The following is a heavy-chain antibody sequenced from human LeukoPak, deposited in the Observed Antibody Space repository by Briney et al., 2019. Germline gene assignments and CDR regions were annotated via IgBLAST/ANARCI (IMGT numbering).Heavy chain of an antibody. CDR3: AGGRDGFNLYFDS. CDR1: GFTFSNYW. V-gene: IGHV3-74*01. D-gene: IGHD5-24*01. Sequence: GGSLRLSCVASGFTFSNYWMHWVRQVPGKGLVWVSRIDSDGSRIDYADSVKGRFTISRDNAKNTLYLQMNSLRAEDTAVYYCAGGRDGFNLYFDSWGQGTLVTVSS. J-gene: IGHJ4*02. CDR2: IDSDGSRI.